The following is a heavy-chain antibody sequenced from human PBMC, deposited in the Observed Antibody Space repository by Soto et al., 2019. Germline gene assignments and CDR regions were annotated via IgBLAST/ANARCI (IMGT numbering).Heavy chain of an antibody. J-gene: IGHJ4*02. CDR2: INRRGST. Sequence: SETLSLTCTVSGGSISSSSYYWVWIRQPPGKGLEWIGEINRRGSTTYNPALKSRVAISVDTSKKQFSLNLISVTAADTAVYYCARGQLPARFEFWGQGILVTVSS. CDR1: GGSISSSSYY. CDR3: ARGQLPARFEF. V-gene: IGHV4-39*07.